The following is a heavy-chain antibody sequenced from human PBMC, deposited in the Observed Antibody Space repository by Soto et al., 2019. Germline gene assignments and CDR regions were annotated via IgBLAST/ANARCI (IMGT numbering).Heavy chain of an antibody. D-gene: IGHD3-3*01. Sequence: QVQLVQSGAEVKKPGSSVKVSCKASGGTFSSYAISWVRQAPGQGLEWMGGIIPIFGTANYAQKFQGRVTITADESTSTAYMELSSLRSEDTAVYYCASTYDGDPWNYYGMDVWGQGTTVTVSS. CDR1: GGTFSSYA. V-gene: IGHV1-69*01. CDR2: IIPIFGTA. CDR3: ASTYDGDPWNYYGMDV. J-gene: IGHJ6*02.